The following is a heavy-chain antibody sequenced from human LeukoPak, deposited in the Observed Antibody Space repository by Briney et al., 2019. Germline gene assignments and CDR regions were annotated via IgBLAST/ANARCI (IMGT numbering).Heavy chain of an antibody. D-gene: IGHD3-10*01. J-gene: IGHJ4*02. CDR3: ARVLYYYGSGTYLFDY. V-gene: IGHV4-39*07. Sequence: SETLSLTCTVSGGSISSSSYYWGWIRQPPGKGLEWIGSIYYSGSTYYNPSLKSRVTISVDTSKNQFSLKLSSVTAADTAVYYCARVLYYYGSGTYLFDYWGQGTLVTVSS. CDR1: GGSISSSSYY. CDR2: IYYSGST.